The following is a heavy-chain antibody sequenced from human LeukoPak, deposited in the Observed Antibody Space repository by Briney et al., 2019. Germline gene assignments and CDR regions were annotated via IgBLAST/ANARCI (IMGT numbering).Heavy chain of an antibody. V-gene: IGHV3-23*01. CDR2: IGGIGAST. Sequence: GGSLRLSCAASGFTFSSHAMTWVRQAPGKGLEWVSSIGGIGASTYYADSVKGRFTISRDNSKNTLYLQMNSLRAEDTALYYCAKAAYGDYVNWFDPWGQGILVIVSS. CDR1: GFTFSSHA. CDR3: AKAAYGDYVNWFDP. J-gene: IGHJ5*02. D-gene: IGHD4-17*01.